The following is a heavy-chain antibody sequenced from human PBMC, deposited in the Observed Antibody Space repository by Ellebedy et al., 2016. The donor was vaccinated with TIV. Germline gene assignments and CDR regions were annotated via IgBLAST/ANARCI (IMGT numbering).Heavy chain of an antibody. CDR3: AKNAGGRYYRFDY. J-gene: IGHJ4*02. V-gene: IGHV3-30*18. D-gene: IGHD1-26*01. CDR2: ISYDGSNK. Sequence: GESLKISXAASGFTFSSYGIHWVRQAPGKGLEWVAVISYDGSNKYYADSVKGRFTISRDSSKNTLYLQLDSLRAEDTAVYFCAKNAGGRYYRFDYWGQGILVTVSS. CDR1: GFTFSSYG.